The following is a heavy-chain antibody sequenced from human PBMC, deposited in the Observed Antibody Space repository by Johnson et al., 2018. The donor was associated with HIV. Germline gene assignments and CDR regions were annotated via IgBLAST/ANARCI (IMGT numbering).Heavy chain of an antibody. V-gene: IGHV3-7*01. CDR1: GFPFSTFW. Sequence: VQLVESGGGLVQAGGSLRLSCAASGFPFSTFWMSWVRQAPGMGLEWVANIKEDGTEKVYVDSVKGRFTISRDNAKNSLYLQMNSLSAEDTAVYYCARDLLGFKYDAFDVWGQGAMVTVSS. CDR2: IKEDGTEK. J-gene: IGHJ3*01. CDR3: ARDLLGFKYDAFDV.